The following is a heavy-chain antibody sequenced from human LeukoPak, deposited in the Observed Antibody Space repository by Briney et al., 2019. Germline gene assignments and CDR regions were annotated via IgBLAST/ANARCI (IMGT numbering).Heavy chain of an antibody. CDR3: AREGMFRGVPDAFDM. V-gene: IGHV3-7*01. CDR2: LKHDGIEK. D-gene: IGHD3-10*01. CDR1: GFAFSSYW. Sequence: TGGSLRLSCAASGFAFSSYWMDWVRQAPGKGPEWVANLKHDGIEKYLVDSVKGRFAISRDNAKNLLYLQMNNLRVEDTAVYYCAREGMFRGVPDAFDMWGQGTMVTFSS. J-gene: IGHJ3*02.